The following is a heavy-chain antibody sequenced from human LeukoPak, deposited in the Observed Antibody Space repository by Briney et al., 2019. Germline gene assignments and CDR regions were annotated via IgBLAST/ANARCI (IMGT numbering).Heavy chain of an antibody. J-gene: IGHJ5*02. V-gene: IGHV4-59*01. CDR2: IYYSGTT. D-gene: IGHD3-10*01. CDR1: GGSISGFF. Sequence: SETLSLTCTVSGGSISGFFWSWIRQTPGKGLEYIGYIYYSGTTDYNPTLKSRVSMSVDTSKNQFFLNLTSVTAADTAIYYCARVGYGSGSWGWFDPWGQGTLVTVSS. CDR3: ARVGYGSGSWGWFDP.